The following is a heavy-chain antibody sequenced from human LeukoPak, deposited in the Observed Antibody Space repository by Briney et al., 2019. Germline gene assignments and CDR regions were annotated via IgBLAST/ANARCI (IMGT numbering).Heavy chain of an antibody. Sequence: PGGSLRLSCAASGFTFSDYYMSWIRQAPGKGLEWVSYISSSGSTIYYADSVKGRFTISRDNAKNSLYLQMNSLRAEDTAVYYCARDHHTKAPALYRAVAGTNAFDIWGQGTMVTVSS. D-gene: IGHD6-19*01. CDR2: ISSSGSTI. CDR3: ARDHHTKAPALYRAVAGTNAFDI. V-gene: IGHV3-11*01. J-gene: IGHJ3*02. CDR1: GFTFSDYY.